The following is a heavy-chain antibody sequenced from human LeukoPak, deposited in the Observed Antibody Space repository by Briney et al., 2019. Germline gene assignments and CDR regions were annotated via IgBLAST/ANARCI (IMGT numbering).Heavy chain of an antibody. Sequence: PSETLSLTCTVSGGSISSSSHYWGGIRQPPGKGLEWFGSIYYSGNTYYNPSLRSRLTISVDTSKNQFSLKLSSVTAADTAVYYCARHGAAAAGTNFDCWGQGTLVTVSS. CDR1: GGSISSSSHY. D-gene: IGHD6-13*01. CDR3: ARHGAAAAGTNFDC. J-gene: IGHJ4*02. CDR2: IYYSGNT. V-gene: IGHV4-39*01.